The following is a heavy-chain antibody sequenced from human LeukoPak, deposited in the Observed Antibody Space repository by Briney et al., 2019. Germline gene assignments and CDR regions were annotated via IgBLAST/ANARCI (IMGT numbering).Heavy chain of an antibody. CDR1: GGSISSYY. CDR2: IYYSGST. V-gene: IGHV4-59*01. CDR3: ARGGGSYGGNWFDP. D-gene: IGHD1-26*01. J-gene: IGHJ5*02. Sequence: NPSETLSLTCTVSGGSISSYYWSWIRQPPGKGLEWIGYIYYSGSTNYNPSLKSRVTISVDTSKNQFSLKLRSVTAADTAVYYCARGGGSYGGNWFDPWGQGTLVTVSS.